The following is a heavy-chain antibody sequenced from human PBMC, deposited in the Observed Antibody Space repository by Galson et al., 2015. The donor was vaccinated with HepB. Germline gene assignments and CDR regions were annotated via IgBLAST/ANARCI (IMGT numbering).Heavy chain of an antibody. J-gene: IGHJ4*02. Sequence: SLRLSCAASGFSFSRYGMHWVRQAPGKGLEWVAVITSDGSNKYYADSVKGRFTVSRDNSKNTVFLQMKSLRADDTAVYYCAKDFKRGYYGGDLTPDYWGQGTLVTVSS. V-gene: IGHV3-30*18. CDR2: ITSDGSNK. CDR1: GFSFSRYG. CDR3: AKDFKRGYYGGDLTPDY. D-gene: IGHD4-23*01.